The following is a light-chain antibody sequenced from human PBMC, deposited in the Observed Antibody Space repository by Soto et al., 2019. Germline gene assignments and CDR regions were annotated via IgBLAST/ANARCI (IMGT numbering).Light chain of an antibody. CDR1: SSNIGAGYD. CDR2: VNN. V-gene: IGLV1-40*01. J-gene: IGLJ1*01. Sequence: QSPLTQPPSVSAPPGQRVTISCTGSSSNIGAGYDVHWYQQLPGTAPKLLIYVNNNRPSGVPDRFSGSKSGTSASLAITGLQAEDEADYYCQSYDSSLSGYVFGTGTKVTVL. CDR3: QSYDSSLSGYV.